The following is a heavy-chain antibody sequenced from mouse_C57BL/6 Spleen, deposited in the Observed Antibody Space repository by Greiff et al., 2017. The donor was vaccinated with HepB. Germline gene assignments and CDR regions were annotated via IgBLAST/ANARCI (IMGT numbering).Heavy chain of an antibody. CDR1: GYTFTSYW. D-gene: IGHD1-1*01. CDR3: ARWGTTEWDY. Sequence: QVHVKQPGAELVMPGASVKLSCKASGYTFTSYWMHWGKQRPGQGLEWIGEIDPSDSYTNYNQKFKGKSTLTVDKSSSTAYMQLSSLTSEDSAVYYCARWGTTEWDYWGQGTSVTVSS. V-gene: IGHV1-69*01. J-gene: IGHJ4*01. CDR2: IDPSDSYT.